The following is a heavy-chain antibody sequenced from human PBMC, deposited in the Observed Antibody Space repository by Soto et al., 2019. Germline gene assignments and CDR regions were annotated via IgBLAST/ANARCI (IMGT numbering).Heavy chain of an antibody. J-gene: IGHJ3*02. D-gene: IGHD3-10*01. Sequence: EVQLVESGGGLVQPGGSLRLSCAASGFTFSSYSMNWVRQAPGKGLEWVSYISSSSSTIYYADSVKGRFTISRDNAKNSLYLQMNSLRAEDTAVYYCARDYYWNHDAFDIWGQGTMVTVSS. CDR1: GFTFSSYS. CDR3: ARDYYWNHDAFDI. CDR2: ISSSSSTI. V-gene: IGHV3-48*01.